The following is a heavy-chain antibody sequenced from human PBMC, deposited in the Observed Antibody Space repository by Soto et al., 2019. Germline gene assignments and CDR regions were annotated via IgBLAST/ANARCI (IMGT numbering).Heavy chain of an antibody. D-gene: IGHD2-15*01. CDR1: GFSFSVYG. J-gene: IGHJ4*02. V-gene: IGHV3-33*01. CDR3: AAWAEGATEVH. Sequence: QVQLVESGGGVVQPGRSLRLSCETSGFSFSVYGMHWVRQAPGKGLEWVAVIWYDASKQFYADSVEGRFTISRDNSKAILCLQMNSLRAEDTAVYYCAAWAEGATEVHWGQGTLVTVSS. CDR2: IWYDASKQ.